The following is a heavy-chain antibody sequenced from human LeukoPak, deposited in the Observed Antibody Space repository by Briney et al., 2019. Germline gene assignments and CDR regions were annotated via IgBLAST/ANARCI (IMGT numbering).Heavy chain of an antibody. V-gene: IGHV1-69*04. D-gene: IGHD5-18*01. CDR1: GYTFTSHG. CDR3: ARVDTAMVIDY. J-gene: IGHJ4*02. CDR2: IIPILGIA. Sequence: ASVKVSCKASGYTFTSHGTSWVRQAPGQGLEWMGRIIPILGIANYAQKFQGRVTITADKSTSTAYMELSSLRSEDTAVYYCARVDTAMVIDYWGQGTLVTVSS.